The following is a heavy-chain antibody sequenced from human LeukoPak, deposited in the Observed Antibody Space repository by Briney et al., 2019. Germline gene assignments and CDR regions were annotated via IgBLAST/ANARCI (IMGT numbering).Heavy chain of an antibody. CDR1: GYTFTSHG. V-gene: IGHV1-18*01. CDR2: ISAYNGNT. D-gene: IGHD2-15*01. J-gene: IGHJ6*02. CDR3: ARDLLGYCSGGSCPKMDV. Sequence: GASVKVSCKASGYTFTSHGISWVRQAPGQGLEWMGWISAYNGNTNYAQKLQGRVTMATDTSTSTAYMELRSLRSDDTAVYYCARDLLGYCSGGSCPKMDVWGQGTTVTVSS.